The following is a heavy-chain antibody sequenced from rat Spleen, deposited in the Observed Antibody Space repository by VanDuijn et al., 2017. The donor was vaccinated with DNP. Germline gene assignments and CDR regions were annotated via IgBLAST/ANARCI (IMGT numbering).Heavy chain of an antibody. V-gene: IGHV3-1*01. CDR1: GYSITSSY. D-gene: IGHD1-4*01. Sequence: EVQLQESGPGLVKPSQSLSLTCSVTGYSITSSYRWNWIRKFPGNKLEWIGHISYSGSTNYNPSLKSRISITRDTSKNQFFLQLNSVTTEDTATYSCARETSGIDYWGQGVKVTVSS. CDR3: ARETSGIDY. CDR2: ISYSGST. J-gene: IGHJ2*01.